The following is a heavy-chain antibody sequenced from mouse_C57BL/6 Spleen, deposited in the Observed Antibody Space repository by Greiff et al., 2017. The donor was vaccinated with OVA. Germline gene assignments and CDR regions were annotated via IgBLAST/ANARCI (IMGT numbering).Heavy chain of an antibody. CDR2: INPGSGGT. CDR3: ARRVFAMDY. V-gene: IGHV1-54*01. J-gene: IGHJ4*01. CDR1: GYAFTNYL. Sequence: VQLQQSGAELVRPGTSVKVSCKASGYAFTNYLIEWVKQRPGQGLEWIGVINPGSGGTNYNEKFKGKATLTADNSSSTAYMQLSSLTSEDAAVYFCARRVFAMDYWGQGTSVTVSS.